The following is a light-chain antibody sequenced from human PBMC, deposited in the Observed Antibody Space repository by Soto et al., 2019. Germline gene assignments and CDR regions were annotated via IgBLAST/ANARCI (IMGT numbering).Light chain of an antibody. CDR2: ATS. CDR3: QQSFSSPWT. CDR1: QAISSH. J-gene: IGKJ1*01. Sequence: DIQMTQSPSSLSASVGDRVTITCRASQAISSHLAWYQQKPGRAPILLIYATSNLQRGVPSRFSGNVSGTDFTLTIDSLLPDDVATYYCQQSFSSPWTFGQGTKVDIK. V-gene: IGKV1-39*01.